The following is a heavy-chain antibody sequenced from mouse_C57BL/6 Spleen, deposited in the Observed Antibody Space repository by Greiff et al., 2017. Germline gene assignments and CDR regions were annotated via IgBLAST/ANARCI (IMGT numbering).Heavy chain of an antibody. J-gene: IGHJ3*01. D-gene: IGHD3-2*02. Sequence: EVNLVESGGGLVKPGGSLKLSCAASGFTFSDYGMHWVRQAPEKGLEWVAYISSGSSTIYYADTVKGRFTISRDNAKNTLFLQMTRLRSEDTAMYYCARESSGPWFAYWGQGTLVTVSA. V-gene: IGHV5-17*01. CDR1: GFTFSDYG. CDR3: ARESSGPWFAY. CDR2: ISSGSSTI.